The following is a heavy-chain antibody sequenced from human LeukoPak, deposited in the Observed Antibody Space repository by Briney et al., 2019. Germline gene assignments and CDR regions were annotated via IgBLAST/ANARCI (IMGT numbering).Heavy chain of an antibody. CDR3: TREDNWYFDL. J-gene: IGHJ2*01. V-gene: IGHV3-74*01. Sequence: PGGSLRLSCAASGFTFSSYWMHWVRQAPGKGLVWVSRINSDGSSTNYANSVKGRFTISRDNAKNSLYLQLNSLRAEDTAVYYCTREDNWYFDLWGRGTLVTVSS. CDR2: INSDGSST. CDR1: GFTFSSYW.